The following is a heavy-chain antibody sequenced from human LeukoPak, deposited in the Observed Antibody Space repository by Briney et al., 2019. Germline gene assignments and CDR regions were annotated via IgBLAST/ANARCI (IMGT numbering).Heavy chain of an antibody. Sequence: GRSLRLSCAASGFTLSAYGMHWVRQAPGKGLEWVAVIWYDGSNEYYADSVKGRFTISRDNSKNTLYLQMNSLRAEDTAVYYCARIYCSSTSCYVYYMDVWGKGTTVTVSS. V-gene: IGHV3-33*01. CDR1: GFTLSAYG. D-gene: IGHD2-2*01. CDR2: IWYDGSNE. CDR3: ARIYCSSTSCYVYYMDV. J-gene: IGHJ6*03.